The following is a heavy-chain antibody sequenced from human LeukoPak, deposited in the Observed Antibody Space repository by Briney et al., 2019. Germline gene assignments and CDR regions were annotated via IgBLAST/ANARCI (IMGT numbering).Heavy chain of an antibody. CDR2: ISSSRSGSKSYI. J-gene: IGHJ6*02. Sequence: PGGSLRLSCVASGFTFSFYSMNWVRQAPGKGLECVSSISSSRSGSKSYIYYADSVKGRFTVSRGNAKNSLYLQMNSLRAEDTAVYYCARDCTSATCYSGLDVWGQGTTVTVSS. D-gene: IGHD2-2*01. CDR1: GFTFSFYS. V-gene: IGHV3-21*06. CDR3: ARDCTSATCYSGLDV.